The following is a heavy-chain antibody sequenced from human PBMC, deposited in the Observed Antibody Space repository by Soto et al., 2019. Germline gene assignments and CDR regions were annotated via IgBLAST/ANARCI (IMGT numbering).Heavy chain of an antibody. D-gene: IGHD6-6*01. Sequence: QITLKESGPPLVKPTQTLTLTCTFSGFSLSTSGVGEGWIRQPPGKALEWLALIYWDDDKRYSPSLKSRLTITKDTSKNQVVLTMTNMDPVDTATYYCAHSEHSSSSGTFDYWGQGTLVTVSS. J-gene: IGHJ4*02. CDR3: AHSEHSSSSGTFDY. V-gene: IGHV2-5*02. CDR1: GFSLSTSGVG. CDR2: IYWDDDK.